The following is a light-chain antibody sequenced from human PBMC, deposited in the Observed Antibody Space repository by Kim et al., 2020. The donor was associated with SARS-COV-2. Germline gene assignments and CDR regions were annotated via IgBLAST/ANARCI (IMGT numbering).Light chain of an antibody. CDR3: VLYMDSGIWV. Sequence: GGTVTLTSGLTSGSVFTSYYPGRYQQTPGQAPRTLIYSTNTRSSGVPDRFSGSILGNKAALTITGAQADDESDYYCVLYMDSGIWVFGGGTQLTVL. CDR1: SGSVFTSYY. V-gene: IGLV8-61*01. CDR2: STN. J-gene: IGLJ3*02.